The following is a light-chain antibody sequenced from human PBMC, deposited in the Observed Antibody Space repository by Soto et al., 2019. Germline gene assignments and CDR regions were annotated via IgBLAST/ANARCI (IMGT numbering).Light chain of an antibody. J-gene: IGKJ2*01. CDR2: AAS. CDR1: QGISSY. CDR3: EQYYSYPRT. Sequence: AIRMTQSPSSLSASTGDRVTITCRASQGISSYLAWYQQKPGKAPKRLIHAASTLQSGVPSRFSGTGSGTDLTLTISCLQTEDFATYDCEQYYSYPRTFGKGTKLEIK. V-gene: IGKV1-8*01.